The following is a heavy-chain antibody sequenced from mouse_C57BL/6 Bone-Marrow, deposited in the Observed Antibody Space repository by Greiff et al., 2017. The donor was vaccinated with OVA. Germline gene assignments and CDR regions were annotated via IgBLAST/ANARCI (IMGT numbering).Heavy chain of an antibody. D-gene: IGHD4-1*01. CDR3: ARSWDSYAMDY. J-gene: IGHJ4*01. Sequence: QVQLQQSGAELARPGASVKLSCKASGYTFTSYGISWVKQRTGPGLEWIGEIYPRSGNTYYNEKFKGKATLTADKSSSTAYMELRSLTSEDSAVYFCARSWDSYAMDYWGQGTSVTVSS. CDR2: IYPRSGNT. CDR1: GYTFTSYG. V-gene: IGHV1-81*01.